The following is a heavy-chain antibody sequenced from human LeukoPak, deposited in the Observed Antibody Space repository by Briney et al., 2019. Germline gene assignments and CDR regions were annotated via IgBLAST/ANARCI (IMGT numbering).Heavy chain of an antibody. CDR3: AKHSRGSFRGASAFDY. Sequence: GGSLRLSCAASGFTFSTYAMSWVRQAPGRGLEWVSAISVTGGSTYSADSVKGRFTISRDNSKNTLYLQMNSLRAEDTAAYYCAKHSRGSFRGASAFDYWGQGTVVTVSS. D-gene: IGHD1-26*01. CDR2: ISVTGGST. J-gene: IGHJ4*02. V-gene: IGHV3-23*01. CDR1: GFTFSTYA.